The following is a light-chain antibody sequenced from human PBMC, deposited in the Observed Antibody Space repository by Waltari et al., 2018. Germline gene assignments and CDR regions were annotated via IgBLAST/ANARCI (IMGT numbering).Light chain of an antibody. Sequence: DIVMTQSPDSLAVSLGERAPIHCKSSQSVLYRCKNYNYLAWYQQKPGQPPKLLIYWASTRESGVPDRFSGSGSGTDFTLTISSLQAEDVAVYYCQQYYSVPPTFGQGTKVEIK. V-gene: IGKV4-1*01. CDR1: QSVLYRCKNYNY. CDR3: QQYYSVPPT. CDR2: WAS. J-gene: IGKJ1*01.